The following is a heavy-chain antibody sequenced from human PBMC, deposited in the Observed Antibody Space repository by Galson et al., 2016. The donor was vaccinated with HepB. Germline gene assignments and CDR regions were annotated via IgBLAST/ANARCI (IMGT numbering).Heavy chain of an antibody. V-gene: IGHV4-39*07. CDR1: GGSISSSSKY. D-gene: IGHD3-10*01. CDR2: IYYSGST. J-gene: IGHJ2*01. CDR3: ATYGSGSPYWYFDL. Sequence: SETLSLTCTVSGGSISSSSKYWGWIRPPPGKGLEWIGNIYYSGSTYYNPSLKSRVTISADRSISTAYLQWNSLKASDTAMYYCATYGSGSPYWYFDLWGRGTLVTVSS.